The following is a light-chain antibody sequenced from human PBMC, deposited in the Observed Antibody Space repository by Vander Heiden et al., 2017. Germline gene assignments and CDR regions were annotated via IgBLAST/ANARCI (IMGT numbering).Light chain of an antibody. V-gene: IGKV3-20*01. J-gene: IGKJ2*01. Sequence: IVFAQSPGTPSLSPGQRATLSCRASQSVSSSYLAWYQQKPGQAPRLLIYGASSRATGIPDRFSGSGSGTDFTLTISRLEPEDFAVYYCQQFGSSPPKYTFGQGTKLEIK. CDR2: GAS. CDR3: QQFGSSPPKYT. CDR1: QSVSSSY.